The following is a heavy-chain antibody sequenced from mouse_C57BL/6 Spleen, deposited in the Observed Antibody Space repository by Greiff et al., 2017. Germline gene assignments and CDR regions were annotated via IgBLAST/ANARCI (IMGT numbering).Heavy chain of an antibody. CDR1: GYTFTSYW. J-gene: IGHJ1*03. Sequence: VQLQQPGAELVRPGSSVKLSCKASGYTFTSYWMHWVKQSPIQGLEWIGNIDPSDSDTHYTQKFKDKATLTVDKSSSTASMQLSSLTSEDSAVYYCAREGYDGYFDLWGTGTTVTVSS. CDR2: IDPSDSDT. CDR3: AREGYDGYFDL. D-gene: IGHD2-2*01. V-gene: IGHV1-52*01.